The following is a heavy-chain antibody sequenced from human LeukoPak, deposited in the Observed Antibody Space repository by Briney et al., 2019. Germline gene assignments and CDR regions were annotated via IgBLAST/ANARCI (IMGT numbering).Heavy chain of an antibody. CDR3: ARGGYYGSGNDFRFDP. D-gene: IGHD3-10*01. V-gene: IGHV4-4*07. CDR2: IYTSGST. CDR1: GGSISSYY. Sequence: SETLSLTCTVSGGSISSYYWSWIRQPAGKGLEWIGRIYTSGSTNYNPSPKSRVTMSVDTSKNQFSLKLSSVTAADTAVYYCARGGYYGSGNDFRFDPWGQGTLVTVSS. J-gene: IGHJ5*02.